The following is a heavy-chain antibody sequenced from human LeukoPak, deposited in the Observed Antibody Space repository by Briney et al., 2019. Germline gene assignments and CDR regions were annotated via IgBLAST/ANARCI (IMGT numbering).Heavy chain of an antibody. CDR2: ISAYNGNT. V-gene: IGHV1-18*01. Sequence: ASVKVSCKASGYTFTSYGISWVRQAPGQGLEWMGWISAYNGNTNYAQKLQGRVTMTTDTSTSTAYMELRSLRSDDTAVYYCARDRYEYSSSSGPFDYWGQGTLVTVSS. J-gene: IGHJ4*02. CDR3: ARDRYEYSSSSGPFDY. CDR1: GYTFTSYG. D-gene: IGHD6-6*01.